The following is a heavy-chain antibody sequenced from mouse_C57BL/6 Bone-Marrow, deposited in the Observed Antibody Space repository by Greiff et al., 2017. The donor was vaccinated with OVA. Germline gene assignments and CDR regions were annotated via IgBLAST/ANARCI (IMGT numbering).Heavy chain of an antibody. Sequence: QVQLQQPGAELVKPGASVKMSCKASGYTFTSYWITWVKQRPGLGLEWIGDIYPGSGSTNYNEKFKSKATLTVDTSSSTAYMQLSSLTSEDSAVYYCAREGYGYPYFDYWGQGTTLTVSS. J-gene: IGHJ2*01. CDR3: AREGYGYPYFDY. V-gene: IGHV1-55*01. CDR1: GYTFTSYW. CDR2: IYPGSGST. D-gene: IGHD2-2*01.